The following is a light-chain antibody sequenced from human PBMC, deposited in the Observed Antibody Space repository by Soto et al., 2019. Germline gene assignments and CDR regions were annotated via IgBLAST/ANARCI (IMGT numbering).Light chain of an antibody. CDR1: QSVTSNY. CDR2: VAS. Sequence: EDVLTQSPGTVSLSPGERAAISCRASQSVTSNYLAGYQQKPGQAPRLLIYVASSRATCIPDRFTGSGSGTEFSLSISRLEREDFAVYSCQLYGRSITLTFGQGNKVDI. J-gene: IGKJ1*01. CDR3: QLYGRSITLT. V-gene: IGKV3-20*01.